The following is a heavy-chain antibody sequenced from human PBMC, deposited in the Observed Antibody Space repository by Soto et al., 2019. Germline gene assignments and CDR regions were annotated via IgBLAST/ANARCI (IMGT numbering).Heavy chain of an antibody. V-gene: IGHV1-69*13. CDR1: GGTFSSYA. J-gene: IGHJ6*02. CDR2: IIPIFGTA. Sequence: AASVKVSCKASGGTFSSYAISWVRQAPGQGLEWMGGIIPIFGTANYAQKFQGRVTITADESTSTAYMELSSLRSEDTAVYYCARVDSSSYYYYGMDVWGQGTTVTVSS. CDR3: ARVDSSSYYYYGMDV. D-gene: IGHD6-6*01.